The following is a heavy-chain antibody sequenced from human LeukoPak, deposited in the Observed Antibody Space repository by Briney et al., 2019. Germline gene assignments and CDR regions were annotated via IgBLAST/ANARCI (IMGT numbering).Heavy chain of an antibody. CDR3: ARDNSYGYSFFDY. J-gene: IGHJ4*02. V-gene: IGHV3-23*01. Sequence: GGSLRLSCVSSGFIFSSYVMSWVRQAPGEGLEWVSSISVAGATTDYADSVKGRFTISRDNAKNSLFLQMNSLRVEDTALYYCARDNSYGYSFFDYWGQGALVTVSS. D-gene: IGHD5-18*01. CDR1: GFIFSSYV. CDR2: ISVAGATT.